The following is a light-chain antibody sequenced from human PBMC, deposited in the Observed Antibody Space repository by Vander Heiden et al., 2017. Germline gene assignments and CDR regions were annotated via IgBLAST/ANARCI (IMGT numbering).Light chain of an antibody. CDR2: DAS. V-gene: IGKV1-33*01. J-gene: IGKJ2*01. Sequence: DIQMTQSPSSVFASVGDRVTITCRAGQGISTYLNWYQQKAGKAPKLLIYDASNLVSGVPSRFSGSASGTDFTFTISDVQPEDFATYYCQQYLKVPFTFGRGTKLDVK. CDR3: QQYLKVPFT. CDR1: QGISTY.